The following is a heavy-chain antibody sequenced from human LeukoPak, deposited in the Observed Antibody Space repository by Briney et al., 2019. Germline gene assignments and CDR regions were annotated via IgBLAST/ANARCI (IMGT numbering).Heavy chain of an antibody. V-gene: IGHV3-21*01. Sequence: PGGSLRLSCAASGFTYSRNAMNWVRQAPGKGLEWVSFISSSSNYMSYADSVKGRFTITRDNAKNSLYLQMNSLRAEDTAVYYCARPLDSSNNYFDYWGQGTLVTVSA. CDR3: ARPLDSSNNYFDY. D-gene: IGHD6-13*01. J-gene: IGHJ4*02. CDR1: GFTYSRNA. CDR2: ISSSSNYM.